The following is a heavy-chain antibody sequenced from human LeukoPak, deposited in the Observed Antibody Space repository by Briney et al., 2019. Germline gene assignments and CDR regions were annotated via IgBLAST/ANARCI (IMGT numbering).Heavy chain of an antibody. CDR2: IYYSGST. Sequence: SETLSLTCTVSGGSISSSSYYWGWIRQPPGKGLEWIGSIYYSGSTYYNPSLKSRVTISVDTSKNQFSLKLSSVTAADTAVYYCARGGDYLYYFDYWGQGTLVTVSS. CDR3: ARGGDYLYYFDY. J-gene: IGHJ4*02. V-gene: IGHV4-39*07. CDR1: GGSISSSSYY. D-gene: IGHD4-17*01.